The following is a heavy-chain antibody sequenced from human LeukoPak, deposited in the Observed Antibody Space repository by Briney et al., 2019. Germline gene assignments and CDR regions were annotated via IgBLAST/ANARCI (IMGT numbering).Heavy chain of an antibody. D-gene: IGHD3-16*01. Sequence: GGSLRLSCVASGFDFNYYDMNWVRQAPGKGLEWVSSISSSSSYIYFTDATKVRFTISRDNANSSVFLQMNSLRPEDTAVYYCARRGGLSSGRGFDHWGQGTLVTVSS. CDR1: GFDFNYYD. J-gene: IGHJ4*02. CDR2: ISSSSSYI. CDR3: ARRGGLSSGRGFDH. V-gene: IGHV3-21*01.